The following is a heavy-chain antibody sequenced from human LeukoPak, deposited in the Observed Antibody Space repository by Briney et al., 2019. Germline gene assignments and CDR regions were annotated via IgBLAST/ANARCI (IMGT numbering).Heavy chain of an antibody. J-gene: IGHJ4*02. D-gene: IGHD5-24*01. Sequence: GGSLRLSCAASGFTFSSYAMSWVRQAPGKGLEWVSAISGSGGSTYYADSVKGRFTISRDNSKNTLYLQMNSLRAEDTAVYYCAGRDGYNSRRPFDYWGQGTLVTVSS. CDR1: GFTFSSYA. V-gene: IGHV3-23*01. CDR2: ISGSGGST. CDR3: AGRDGYNSRRPFDY.